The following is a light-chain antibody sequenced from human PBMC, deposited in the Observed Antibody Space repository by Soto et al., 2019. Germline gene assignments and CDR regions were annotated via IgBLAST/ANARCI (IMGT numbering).Light chain of an antibody. V-gene: IGKV3-15*01. CDR2: DVS. CDR1: QGVSSR. J-gene: IGKJ1*01. Sequence: EIVMTQSPATLAVSPGERATLSCRASQGVSSRLAWYQQKPGQAPRLLIYDVSTRASDAPARFSGSGSGTEFTLTINTLQSEDFAIYYCQRYTDCPPWTFGQGTKVEIK. CDR3: QRYTDCPPWT.